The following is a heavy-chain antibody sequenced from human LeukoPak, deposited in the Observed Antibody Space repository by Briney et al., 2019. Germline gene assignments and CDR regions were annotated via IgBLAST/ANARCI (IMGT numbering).Heavy chain of an antibody. CDR3: GRGKRRFDY. V-gene: IGHV3-11*01. J-gene: IGHJ4*02. Sequence: PGGSLRLSCEASGFSFSESYMSWIRQAPGKGLQWVAYISGSGSSIYYANSVRGRFTVSRDNARNSLYLHMNSLKADDTAVYYCGRGKRRFDYWGQGTLVTVSS. CDR1: GFSFSESY. CDR2: ISGSGSSI.